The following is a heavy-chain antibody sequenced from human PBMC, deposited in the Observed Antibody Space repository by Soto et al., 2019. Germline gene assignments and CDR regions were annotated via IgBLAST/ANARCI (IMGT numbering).Heavy chain of an antibody. V-gene: IGHV4-39*01. D-gene: IGHD5-12*01. Sequence: TSETLSLTCTVSGGSISSSTYYWGWIRQPPGKGLEWVGSIYYSGSTYYNPSLKSRVTISVDTSKNQFSLKLSSVTAADTAVYYCARQNIVATKDYYMDVWGKGTTVTVSS. CDR3: ARQNIVATKDYYMDV. CDR1: GGSISSSTYY. J-gene: IGHJ6*03. CDR2: IYYSGST.